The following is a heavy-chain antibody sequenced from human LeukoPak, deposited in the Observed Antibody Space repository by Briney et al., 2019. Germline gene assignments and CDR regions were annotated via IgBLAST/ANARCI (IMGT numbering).Heavy chain of an antibody. CDR1: GFIVSTNY. V-gene: IGHV3-66*01. J-gene: IGHJ4*02. CDR3: AKESSGGWYFDY. Sequence: GGSLRLSCAASGFIVSTNYMSWVRQAPGKGLEWVSVLYSGGTTYYADSVKGRFTISRDNSKNTLYLQMNSLRAEDTAVYYCAKESSGGWYFDYWGQGTLVTVSS. CDR2: LYSGGTT. D-gene: IGHD6-19*01.